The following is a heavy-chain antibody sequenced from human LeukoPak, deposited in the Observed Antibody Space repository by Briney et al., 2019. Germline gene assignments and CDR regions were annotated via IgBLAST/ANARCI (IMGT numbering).Heavy chain of an antibody. CDR1: GFSFSTFE. J-gene: IGHJ4*02. CDR2: ISGSATTI. CDR3: ARGLTAAAYGGY. V-gene: IGHV3-48*03. D-gene: IGHD2-2*01. Sequence: PGGSLRLSCVASGFSFSTFELNWVRQAPGRGLEWVSYISGSATTIYYADSVKGRFTISRDNAKNSLYLQMNSLRAEDTAVYYCARGLTAAAYGGYWGQGTLVTVSS.